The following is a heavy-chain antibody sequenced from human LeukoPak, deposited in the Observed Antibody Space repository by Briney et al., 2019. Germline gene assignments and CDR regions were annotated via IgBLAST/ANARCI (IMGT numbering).Heavy chain of an antibody. CDR3: AMSVEMPPIPSFDY. CDR2: VSAANNP. D-gene: IGHD5-24*01. Sequence: ASVKVSCTTSGYIFTPHHIHWMRQAPGQGLELLGWVSAANNPEYSQKFQGRVVITRDASATTSYLELNSLRSEDTAVYYCAMSVEMPPIPSFDYWGQGTLVTVSS. J-gene: IGHJ4*02. V-gene: IGHV1-3*01. CDR1: GYIFTPHH.